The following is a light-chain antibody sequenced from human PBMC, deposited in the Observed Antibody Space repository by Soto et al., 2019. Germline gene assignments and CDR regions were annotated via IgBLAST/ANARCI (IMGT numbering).Light chain of an antibody. J-gene: IGLJ1*01. CDR2: EVS. V-gene: IGLV2-11*01. Sequence: QSALTQPASVSGSPGQSLTISCTGSSSDIETYNYVSWYQQPPGKAPKLIIYEVSNRPSGVPDRFSGSKSGNTASLTISGLQAEDEADYYCCSYAGSYTYVFGTGTQLTVL. CDR1: SSDIETYNY. CDR3: CSYAGSYTYV.